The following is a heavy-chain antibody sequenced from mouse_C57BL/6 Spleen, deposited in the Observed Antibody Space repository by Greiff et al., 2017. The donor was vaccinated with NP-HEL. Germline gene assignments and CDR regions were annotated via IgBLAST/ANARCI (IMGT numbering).Heavy chain of an antibody. CDR3: ARHEDWDGDPYWYFDV. J-gene: IGHJ1*03. D-gene: IGHD4-1*01. V-gene: IGHV1-62-2*01. CDR1: GYTFTEYT. Sequence: VQLQQSGAELVKPGASVKLSCKASGYTFTEYTIHWVKQRSGQGLEWIGWFYPGSGSIKYNEKFKDKATLTADKSSSTVYMELSRLSSEDSAVYFCARHEDWDGDPYWYFDVWGTGTTVTVSS. CDR2: FYPGSGSI.